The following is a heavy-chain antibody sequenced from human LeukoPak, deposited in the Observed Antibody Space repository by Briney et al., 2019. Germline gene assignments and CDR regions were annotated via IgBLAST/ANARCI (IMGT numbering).Heavy chain of an antibody. J-gene: IGHJ3*02. Sequence: SETLSLTCTVSGGSISSYYWSWIRQPPGKGLEWIGYIYYSGSTNYNPSLKRRVTISVDTSKNQFSLKLSSVTAADTAVYYCARGYDFWSGIDAFDIWGQGTMVTVSS. V-gene: IGHV4-59*01. D-gene: IGHD3-3*01. CDR3: ARGYDFWSGIDAFDI. CDR2: IYYSGST. CDR1: GGSISSYY.